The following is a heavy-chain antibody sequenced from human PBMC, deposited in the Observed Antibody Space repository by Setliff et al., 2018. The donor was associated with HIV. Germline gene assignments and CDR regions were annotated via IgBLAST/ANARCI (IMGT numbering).Heavy chain of an antibody. CDR2: IYHSGST. CDR1: GGSLSGYH. J-gene: IGHJ4*02. CDR3: ARGGGYDRSGYYPFDY. V-gene: IGHV4-34*01. D-gene: IGHD3-22*01. Sequence: SETLSLTCAVYGGSLSGYHWSWIRQSPEKGLEWIGEIYHSGSTNYNPSLKGRVTMSVDTSKNQFSLKLSSVTAADTAVYYCARGGGYDRSGYYPFDYWGQGTPVTVSS.